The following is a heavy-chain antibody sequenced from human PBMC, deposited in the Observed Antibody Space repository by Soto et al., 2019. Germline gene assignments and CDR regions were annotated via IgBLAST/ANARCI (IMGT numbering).Heavy chain of an antibody. CDR2: ISSDGST. CDR1: GFTFSSYD. V-gene: IGHV3-64D*06. D-gene: IGHD6-6*01. J-gene: IGHJ6*02. Sequence: GGSLRLSCSASGFTFSSYDIHWVRQAPGKGLEYVSSISSDGSTYYAVSVKGRFTISRDNSRNTLYLRMSSLRAEDTAVYYCARADSSSFLYYYYYYGMDVWGQGTTFTVSS. CDR3: ARADSSSFLYYYYYYGMDV.